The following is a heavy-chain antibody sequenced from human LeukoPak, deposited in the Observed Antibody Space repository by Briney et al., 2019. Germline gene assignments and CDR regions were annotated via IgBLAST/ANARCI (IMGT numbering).Heavy chain of an antibody. D-gene: IGHD6-13*01. CDR2: TYYRSKWHD. CDR3: ARERRFSSTWYGIDY. Sequence: SQTLSLTCAISGDSVSSNSAAWNWIRQSPSRGLEWLGRTYYRSKWHDDYAVSVKSRITIIPDTSKNQFSLQLNSVTPADTAVYYCARERRFSSTWYGIDYWGQGTLVTVSS. V-gene: IGHV6-1*01. J-gene: IGHJ4*02. CDR1: GDSVSSNSAA.